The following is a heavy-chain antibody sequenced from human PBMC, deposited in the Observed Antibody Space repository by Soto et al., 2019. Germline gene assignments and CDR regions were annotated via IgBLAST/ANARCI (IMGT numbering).Heavy chain of an antibody. CDR3: ARDEAATGTGFDP. J-gene: IGHJ5*02. CDR1: GYSFTGHY. V-gene: IGHV1-2*02. CDR2: IIPNSGDT. D-gene: IGHD6-13*01. Sequence: ASVKVSCKASGYSFTGHYMHWVRQAPGQGLEWMGWIIPNSGDTKYAQKFQGRVTMTRDTSITTAYMELTSLRSDDTAVYYCARDEAATGTGFDPWGQGTLVTVSS.